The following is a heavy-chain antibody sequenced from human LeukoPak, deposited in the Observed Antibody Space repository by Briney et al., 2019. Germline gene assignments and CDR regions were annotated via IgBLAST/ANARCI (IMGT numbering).Heavy chain of an antibody. CDR1: GFTFSSYA. CDR3: AKGWYSSGWYVKAFDY. J-gene: IGHJ4*02. Sequence: GGSLRLSCAASGFTFSSYAMSWVRQAPGKGLEWVSAISGSGGSTYYADSVKGRFTISRDNSKNTLYLQMNSLRAEDTAVYYCAKGWYSSGWYVKAFDYWGQGTLVTVSS. V-gene: IGHV3-23*01. D-gene: IGHD6-19*01. CDR2: ISGSGGST.